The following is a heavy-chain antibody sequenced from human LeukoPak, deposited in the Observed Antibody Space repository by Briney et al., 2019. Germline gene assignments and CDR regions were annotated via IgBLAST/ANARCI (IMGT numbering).Heavy chain of an antibody. D-gene: IGHD1-1*01. CDR2: IYPTGTS. Sequence: SETLSLTCSAFSCTSDGRGYWPWIRRRGGKGMEWIGRIYPTGTSNYNPSLKIRVTISIDTSKNQFSLRLRCVTAADTAVYYCVEVFENWGQGTLVTVSS. J-gene: IGHJ4*02. V-gene: IGHV4-61*02. CDR3: VEVFEN. CDR1: SCTSDGRGY.